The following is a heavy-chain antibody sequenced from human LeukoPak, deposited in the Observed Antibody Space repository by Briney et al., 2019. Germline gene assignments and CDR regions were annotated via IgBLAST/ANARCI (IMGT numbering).Heavy chain of an antibody. D-gene: IGHD6-19*01. J-gene: IGHJ4*02. CDR1: GFSFSDYY. CDR3: ARAGTIAVAGTFDY. Sequence: PGGSLRLCCAGSGFSFSDYYMSWIRQAPGKGMEWVSYISSSGSTIYYADSVKGRFTISRDNAKNSLYLQMNSLRAEDTAVYYCARAGTIAVAGTFDYWGQGTLVTVSS. CDR2: ISSSGSTI. V-gene: IGHV3-11*01.